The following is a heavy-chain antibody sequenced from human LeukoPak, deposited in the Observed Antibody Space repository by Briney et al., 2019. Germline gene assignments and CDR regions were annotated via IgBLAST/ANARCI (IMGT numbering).Heavy chain of an antibody. J-gene: IGHJ4*02. V-gene: IGHV1-18*01. Sequence: ASVKVSCKASGYTFTSYGISWVRRAPGQGLEWMGWISAYNGNTNYAQRLQGRVTMTTDTSTSTAYMELRSLRSDDTAVYYCARGIAVAGTDYFDYWGQGTLVTVSS. CDR2: ISAYNGNT. CDR1: GYTFTSYG. D-gene: IGHD6-19*01. CDR3: ARGIAVAGTDYFDY.